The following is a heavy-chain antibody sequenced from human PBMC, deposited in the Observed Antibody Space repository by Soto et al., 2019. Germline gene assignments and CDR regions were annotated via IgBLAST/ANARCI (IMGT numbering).Heavy chain of an antibody. CDR3: TTGNDIVVVVAAKGDY. V-gene: IGHV3-15*01. J-gene: IGHJ4*02. Sequence: GGSLRLSCAASGFTFSNAWMSWVRQAPGKGLEWVGRIKSKTDGGTTDYAAPVKGRFTISRDDSKNTLYLQMNSLKTEDTAVYYCTTGNDIVVVVAAKGDYWGQGTLVTVSS. CDR1: GFTFSNAW. D-gene: IGHD2-15*01. CDR2: IKSKTDGGTT.